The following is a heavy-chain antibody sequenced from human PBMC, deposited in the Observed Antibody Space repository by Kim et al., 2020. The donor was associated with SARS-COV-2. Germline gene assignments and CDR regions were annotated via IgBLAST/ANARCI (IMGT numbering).Heavy chain of an antibody. CDR1: GFTFSSYA. Sequence: GGSLRLSCAASGFTFSSYAMSWVRQAPGKGLEWVSVIYSGGSSTYYADSVKGRFTISRDNSKNTLYLQMNSLRAEDTAVYYCAKDKQWLSPTVYGMDVWGQGTTVTVSS. V-gene: IGHV3-23*03. CDR3: AKDKQWLSPTVYGMDV. CDR2: IYSGGSST. J-gene: IGHJ6*02. D-gene: IGHD6-19*01.